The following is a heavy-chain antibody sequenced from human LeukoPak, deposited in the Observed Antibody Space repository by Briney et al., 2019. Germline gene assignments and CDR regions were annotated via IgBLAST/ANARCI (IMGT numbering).Heavy chain of an antibody. Sequence: PSETLSLTCAVYGGSFSDYYWSWIRQPPGKGLEWIGEINHSGSTNYNPSLKSRVTISVDTSKNQFSLKLSSVTAADTAVYYCARATYYYGSGSYRSFLSNQYFDYWGQGTLVTVSS. D-gene: IGHD3-10*01. CDR1: GGSFSDYY. CDR2: INHSGST. J-gene: IGHJ4*02. V-gene: IGHV4-34*01. CDR3: ARATYYYGSGSYRSFLSNQYFDY.